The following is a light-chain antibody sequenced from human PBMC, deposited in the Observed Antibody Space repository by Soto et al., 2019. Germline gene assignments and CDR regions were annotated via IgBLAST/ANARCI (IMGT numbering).Light chain of an antibody. Sequence: QSALTQPASVSGSPGQSITISCIGTSSDVGAYNYVSWYQQHPGKVPKLMIYHVSNRPSGVSNRFSGSKSGNTASLTISGLQAEDEADYYCNSYTTSSTVVFGGGNKLTVL. CDR1: SSDVGAYNY. CDR2: HVS. J-gene: IGLJ2*01. V-gene: IGLV2-14*03. CDR3: NSYTTSSTVV.